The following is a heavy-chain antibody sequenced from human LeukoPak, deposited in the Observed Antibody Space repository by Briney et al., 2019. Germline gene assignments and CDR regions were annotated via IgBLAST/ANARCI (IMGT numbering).Heavy chain of an antibody. CDR2: IKRKTDGGTT. Sequence: GGSLRLSCAASGFTFSNAWMSWVRQAPGKGLEWVGRIKRKTDGGTTDYAAPVKGRFTISRDDSKNTLYLQMNSLKTEDTAVYYCTTLHYDFWSGYYDYWGQGTLVTVSS. V-gene: IGHV3-15*01. D-gene: IGHD3-3*01. J-gene: IGHJ4*02. CDR3: TTLHYDFWSGYYDY. CDR1: GFTFSNAW.